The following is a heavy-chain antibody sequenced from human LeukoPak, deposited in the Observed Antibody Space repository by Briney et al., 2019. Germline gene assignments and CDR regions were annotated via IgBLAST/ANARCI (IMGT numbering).Heavy chain of an antibody. D-gene: IGHD6-13*01. V-gene: IGHV3-7*01. CDR2: IKQDGSEK. CDR1: GFTFSSYW. Sequence: GGSLRLSCAASGFTFSSYWMSWVRQAPGKGLEWVANIKQDGSEKYYVDSVKGRFTISRDNAKNSLYLQMNSLRAEDTAVYYCASASSHRIAAGGDYWGHGTLVTVSS. J-gene: IGHJ4*01. CDR3: ASASSHRIAAGGDY.